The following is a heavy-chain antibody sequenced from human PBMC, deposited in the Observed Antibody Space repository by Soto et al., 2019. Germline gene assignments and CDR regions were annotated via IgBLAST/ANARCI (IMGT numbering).Heavy chain of an antibody. Sequence: QVQLVQSGAEVKKPGSSVKVSCKASGGTFSSYAISWVRQAPGQGLEWMGGIIPIFGTANYAQQFQGRVTITADKSTSPAYMELSSLRSEDTAVYYCARGEWEPDNYYYYGMDVWGQGTTVTVSS. V-gene: IGHV1-69*06. J-gene: IGHJ6*02. CDR1: GGTFSSYA. CDR2: IIPIFGTA. CDR3: ARGEWEPDNYYYYGMDV. D-gene: IGHD1-26*01.